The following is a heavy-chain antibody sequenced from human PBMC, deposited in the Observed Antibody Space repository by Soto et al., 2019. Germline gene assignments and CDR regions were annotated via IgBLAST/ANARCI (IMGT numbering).Heavy chain of an antibody. V-gene: IGHV1-46*01. J-gene: IGHJ3*01. CDR1: GYTFINYF. CDR3: ARPLIGNTVDL. Sequence: QAQLLQSGAEMKKPGASVKVSYKASGYTFINYFIHWVRQAPGQGLEWIGIVHPSRGTADYAQKFKGRVTLTTDMSTRTVYMDLSNLRSEDTAVYYCARPLIGNTVDLWGQGTTVIVSS. CDR2: VHPSRGTA. D-gene: IGHD1-7*01.